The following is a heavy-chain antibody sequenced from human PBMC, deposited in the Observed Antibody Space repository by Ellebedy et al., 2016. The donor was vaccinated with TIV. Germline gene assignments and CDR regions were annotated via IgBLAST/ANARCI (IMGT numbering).Heavy chain of an antibody. J-gene: IGHJ6*02. CDR1: GYTFTSTSY. D-gene: IGHD6-13*01. CDR3: ARGVGIAAANYYYYGMDV. CDR2: INPSDGGT. V-gene: IGHV1-46*01. Sequence: ASVKVSCKASGYTFTSTSYMNWVRQAPGQGLDWMGIINPSDGGTSYAEKFQGRVTMTSDTSTNTVYLEMSSLRSEDTAMYYCARGVGIAAANYYYYGMDVWGQGTTVTVSS.